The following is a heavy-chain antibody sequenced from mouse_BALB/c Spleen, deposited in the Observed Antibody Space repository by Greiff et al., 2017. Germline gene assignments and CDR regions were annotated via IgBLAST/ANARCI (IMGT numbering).Heavy chain of an antibody. V-gene: IGHV5-6-5*01. J-gene: IGHJ2*01. CDR1: GFTFSSYA. CDR3: ARGSFTTATDY. D-gene: IGHD1-2*01. CDR2: ISSGGST. Sequence: EVHLVESGGGLVKPGGSLKLSCAASGFTFSSYAMSWVRQTPEKRLEWVASISSGGSTYYPDSVKGRFTISRDNARNILYLQMSSLRSEDTAMYYCARGSFTTATDYWGQGTTLTVSS.